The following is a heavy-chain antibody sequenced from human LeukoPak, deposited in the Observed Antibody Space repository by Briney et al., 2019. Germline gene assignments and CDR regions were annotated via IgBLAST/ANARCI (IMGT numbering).Heavy chain of an antibody. J-gene: IGHJ6*04. CDR3: ARTCALSGGSCYSVYYYYGMDV. CDR2: IIPIFGTA. CDR1: GGTFSSYA. Sequence: SVKVSCKASGGTFSSYAISWVRQAPGQGLEWMGGIIPIFGTANYAHKFQGRVTITADKSTSTAYMELSSLRSEDTAVYYCARTCALSGGSCYSVYYYYGMDVWGKGTTVTVSS. V-gene: IGHV1-69*06. D-gene: IGHD2-15*01.